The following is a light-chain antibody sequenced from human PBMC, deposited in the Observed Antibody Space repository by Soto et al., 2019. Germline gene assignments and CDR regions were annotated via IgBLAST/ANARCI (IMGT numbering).Light chain of an antibody. CDR2: GAS. V-gene: IGKV3-20*01. CDR1: QSVSSSY. J-gene: IGKJ5*01. Sequence: ENVLTQSPGPPSFSPGERATPSCRASQSVSSSYLAWYQQKPGQAPRLLIYGASSRATGIPDRFSGSGSGTDFTLTISRLEPEDFAVYYCQQYGSSLITFGQGTRLEI. CDR3: QQYGSSLIT.